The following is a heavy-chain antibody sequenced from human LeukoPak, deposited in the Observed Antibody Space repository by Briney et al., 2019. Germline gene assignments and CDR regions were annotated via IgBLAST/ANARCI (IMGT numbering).Heavy chain of an antibody. Sequence: GSLRLSFAASGFTFSSYWMSRVRQAPGKGLEWVANIKQDGSEKYYVDSVKGRFTISRDNAKNSLYLQMNSLRAEDTAVYYCARDNDYGDYFDYWGQGTLVTVSS. CDR1: GFTFSSYW. J-gene: IGHJ4*02. CDR2: IKQDGSEK. D-gene: IGHD4-17*01. CDR3: ARDNDYGDYFDY. V-gene: IGHV3-7*01.